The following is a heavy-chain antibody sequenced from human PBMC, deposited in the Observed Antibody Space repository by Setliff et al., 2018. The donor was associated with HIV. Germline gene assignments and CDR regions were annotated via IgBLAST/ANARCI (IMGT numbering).Heavy chain of an antibody. J-gene: IGHJ4*02. D-gene: IGHD6-25*01. CDR2: ISGSGGTT. Sequence: GGSLRLSCAASGFTFISYDMSWVRQAPGKGLEWVSGISGSGGTTKYADSVKGRFTISRDNSKNMLYLQMNSLRAEDTAVYYCAKDQSSAGYYFDSWGQGTLVTVSS. CDR3: AKDQSSAGYYFDS. CDR1: GFTFISYD. V-gene: IGHV3-23*01.